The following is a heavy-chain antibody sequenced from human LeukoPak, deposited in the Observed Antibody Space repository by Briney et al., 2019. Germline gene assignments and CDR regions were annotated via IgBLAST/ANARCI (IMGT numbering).Heavy chain of an antibody. D-gene: IGHD2-2*01. CDR3: ARVQYCSTTSCPIDP. CDR2: IYNSGST. J-gene: IGHJ5*02. Sequence: SETLSLTCTVSGGSISSYYWSWIRQPPGKGLEWVGYIYNSGSTNYNPSLKSRVTISVDTSKNQFSLKMSSVTAADAAVYYCARVQYCSTTSCPIDPWGQGTLVTVSS. CDR1: GGSISSYY. V-gene: IGHV4-59*01.